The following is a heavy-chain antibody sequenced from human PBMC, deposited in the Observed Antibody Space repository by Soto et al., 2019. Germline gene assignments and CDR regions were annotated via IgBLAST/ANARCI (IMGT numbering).Heavy chain of an antibody. CDR1: GYNFSDYY. Sequence: ASVKVSCKASGYNFSDYYIHWVRQAPGQGLEWLGWVSPKSGGTNYAQKFKGRVTMTRDTSSNTVYMDLSGLKSDDTAVFYRAREISGGGTLNWFDPWGQGTLVTVSS. CDR3: AREISGGGTLNWFDP. CDR2: VSPKSGGT. V-gene: IGHV1-2*02. J-gene: IGHJ5*02. D-gene: IGHD2-8*02.